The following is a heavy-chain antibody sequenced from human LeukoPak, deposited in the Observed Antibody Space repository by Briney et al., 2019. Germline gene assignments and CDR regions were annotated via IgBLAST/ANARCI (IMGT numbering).Heavy chain of an antibody. CDR1: GFTFSSYR. D-gene: IGHD6-13*01. CDR2: ISSSSSTI. V-gene: IGHV3-48*01. J-gene: IGHJ4*02. CDR3: AREDGIAAAGIDY. Sequence: GGPLRLSGAASGFTFSSYRMNWVRKAQGKGLEGVSYISSSSSTIYYADSVKGRFTISRDNAKNSLYLQMNSLRAEDTAVYYCAREDGIAAAGIDYWGQGTLVTVSS.